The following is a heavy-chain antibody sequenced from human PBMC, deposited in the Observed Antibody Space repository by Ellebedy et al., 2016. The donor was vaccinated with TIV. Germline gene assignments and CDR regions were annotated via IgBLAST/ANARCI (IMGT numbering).Heavy chain of an antibody. CDR3: ARVFQGVVDYFDY. CDR1: GFTFSSYW. D-gene: IGHD2-15*01. J-gene: IGHJ4*02. CDR2: IHPNAIVT. V-gene: IGHV3-74*01. Sequence: GESLKISCEVSGFTFSSYWMHWVRQTPEKGLVWVSRIHPNAIVTSYADSVKGRFTISRDNAKNTLFLQMNSLRAEDTAVYYCARVFQGVVDYFDYWGQGTLVTVSS.